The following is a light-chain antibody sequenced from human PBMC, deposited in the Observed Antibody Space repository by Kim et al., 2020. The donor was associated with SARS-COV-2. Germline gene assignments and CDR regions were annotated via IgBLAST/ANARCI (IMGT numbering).Light chain of an antibody. CDR1: NIGSKS. CDR2: YDS. CDR3: QVWDSSSDHPV. J-gene: IGLJ3*02. Sequence: GKTARITSGGNNIGSKSVHWYQQKPGQAPVLVIYYDSDRPSGIPERFSGSNSGNTATLTISRVEAGDEADYYCQVWDSSSDHPVFGGGTQLTVL. V-gene: IGLV3-21*04.